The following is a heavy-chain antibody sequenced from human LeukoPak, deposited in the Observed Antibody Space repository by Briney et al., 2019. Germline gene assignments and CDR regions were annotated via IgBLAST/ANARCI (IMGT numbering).Heavy chain of an antibody. D-gene: IGHD3-9*01. CDR1: GGPFSSYA. CDR3: ARDHPIRYLGFDP. Sequence: SVKVSFKASGGPFSSYAISWGRPAPGQGLEWMGGIIPIFGTANYAQKFQGRATITADESTSTAYMELSSLRSEDTAVHYCARDHPIRYLGFDPWGQGTLVTVSS. J-gene: IGHJ5*02. V-gene: IGHV1-69*01. CDR2: IIPIFGTA.